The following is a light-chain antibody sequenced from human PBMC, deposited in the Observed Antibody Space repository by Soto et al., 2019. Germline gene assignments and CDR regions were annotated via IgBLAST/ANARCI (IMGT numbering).Light chain of an antibody. J-gene: IGKJ4*01. CDR2: AAS. V-gene: IGKV1-6*01. Sequence: IHVPESPSTLPAFVGARVSITCRASQSIRNYLGWYQQKPGKAPNLLIYAASSLQSGVPSTFSGSGSGTDFTLTISSLQPEDFATYYCLQVYNYPLTFGGGTKVDI. CDR3: LQVYNYPLT. CDR1: QSIRNY.